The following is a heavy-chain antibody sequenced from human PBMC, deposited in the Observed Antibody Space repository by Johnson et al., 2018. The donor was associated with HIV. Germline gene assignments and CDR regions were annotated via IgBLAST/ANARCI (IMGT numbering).Heavy chain of an antibody. Sequence: QLVESGGGLVQPGRSLRLSCAASGFTFDDYAMHWVRQAPGKGLEWVSGISWNSGIIDFADSVKGRFTISRDNAKNSLYLQRNSLRVEDTAVYYCARGRDSTGDGGAFDIWGQGIMVTISS. V-gene: IGHV3-9*01. CDR2: ISWNSGII. CDR1: GFTFDDYA. CDR3: ARGRDSTGDGGAFDI. J-gene: IGHJ3*02. D-gene: IGHD7-27*01.